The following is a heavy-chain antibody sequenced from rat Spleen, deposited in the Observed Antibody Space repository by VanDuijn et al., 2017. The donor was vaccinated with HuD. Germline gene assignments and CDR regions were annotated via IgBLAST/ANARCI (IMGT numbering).Heavy chain of an antibody. Sequence: EVQLVESGGGLVQPGRSLKLSCAASGFTFSNYGMAWVRQAPKKGLEWVAYISYDGGSTYYRDPVKGRFTISRDNTKNTLYLQMDNLRSEDTATYYCARAGYLRDWYFDFWGPGTVVTVSS. CDR1: GFTFSNYG. J-gene: IGHJ1*01. CDR2: ISYDGGST. D-gene: IGHD2-2*01. V-gene: IGHV5-29*01. CDR3: ARAGYLRDWYFDF.